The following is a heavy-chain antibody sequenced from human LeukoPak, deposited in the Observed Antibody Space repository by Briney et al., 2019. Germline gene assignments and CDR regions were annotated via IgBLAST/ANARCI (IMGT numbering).Heavy chain of an antibody. V-gene: IGHV3-74*01. CDR3: ARDDLWSGYFYYYYYYMDV. Sequence: HPGGSLRLSCAASGFTFSSYWMHWVRQAPGKGLVWVSRINSDGSSTSYADSVKGRFTISRDNAKNTLYLQMNSLRAEDTAVYYCARDDLWSGYFYYYYYYMDVWGKGTTVTVSS. D-gene: IGHD3-3*01. CDR2: INSDGSST. J-gene: IGHJ6*03. CDR1: GFTFSSYW.